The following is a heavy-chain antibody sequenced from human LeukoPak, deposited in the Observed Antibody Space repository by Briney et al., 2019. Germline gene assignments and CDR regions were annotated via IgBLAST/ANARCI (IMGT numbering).Heavy chain of an antibody. CDR3: ARHRYSGSFSFDY. Sequence: PSETLSLTCTVSGGSISNYYWSWVRQPPGKGLEWIGYIYYSGSTNYNPSLRSRVTISVDTSESQSSLNLRFVTAADTAVYYCARHRYSGSFSFDYWGQGTLVTVSS. D-gene: IGHD1-26*01. CDR2: IYYSGST. J-gene: IGHJ4*02. CDR1: GGSISNYY. V-gene: IGHV4-59*08.